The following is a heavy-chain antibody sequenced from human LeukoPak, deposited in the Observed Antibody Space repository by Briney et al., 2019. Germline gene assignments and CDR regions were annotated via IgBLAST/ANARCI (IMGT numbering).Heavy chain of an antibody. CDR2: INHSGST. V-gene: IGHV4-34*01. D-gene: IGHD4-11*01. CDR3: ARDWASTDNYYYYYGMDV. Sequence: PSETLSLACAVSGGSFSGYYWTWIRQPPGKGLEWIGEINHSGSTNYNPSLKSRVTISVDTSKNQFSLKLSSVAAADTAVYYCARDWASTDNYYYYYGMDVWGQGTTVTVSS. J-gene: IGHJ6*02. CDR1: GGSFSGYY.